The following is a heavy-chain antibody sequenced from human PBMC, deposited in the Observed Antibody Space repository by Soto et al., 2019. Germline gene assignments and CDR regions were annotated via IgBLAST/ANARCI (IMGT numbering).Heavy chain of an antibody. D-gene: IGHD2-21*02. J-gene: IGHJ4*02. CDR1: GFTFSSYA. CDR2: ISGSGGST. CDR3: AKGAGGVTSPFDY. V-gene: IGHV3-23*04. Sequence: EVLLVESGGDLVKPGGSLRLSCAASGFTFSSYAMSWVRQAPGKGLEWVSAISGSGGSTYYADSVKGRFTISRDNSKNTLYLQMNSLRAEDTAVYYCAKGAGGVTSPFDYWGQGTLVTVSS.